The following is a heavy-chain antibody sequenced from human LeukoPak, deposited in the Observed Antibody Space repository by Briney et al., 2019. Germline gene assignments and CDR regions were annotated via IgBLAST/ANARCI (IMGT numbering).Heavy chain of an antibody. Sequence: SQTLSLTCTVSGGSISSGGYYWCWIRQHRGRGLEWIGYIYYSGSTYYNPSLKSRVTISVDTSKSQFSLKLSSVTAADTAVYYCASQYSSGCFDYWGQGTLVTVSS. D-gene: IGHD6-19*01. V-gene: IGHV4-31*03. J-gene: IGHJ4*02. CDR1: GGSISSGGYY. CDR2: IYYSGST. CDR3: ASQYSSGCFDY.